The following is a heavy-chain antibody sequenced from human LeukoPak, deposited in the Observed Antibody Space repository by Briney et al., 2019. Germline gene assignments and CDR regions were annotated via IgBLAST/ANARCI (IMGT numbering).Heavy chain of an antibody. CDR1: GGSISSGGYS. CDR3: ARGGYSGYD. V-gene: IGHV4-30-2*01. Sequence: SQTLSLTCAVSGGSISSGGYSWSWLRQPPGKGLEWVGYIYHTGSTYYNPSLKSRLTISVDRSKNQFSLKLSSVTAADTAVYYCARGGYSGYDWGQGTLVTVSS. CDR2: IYHTGST. J-gene: IGHJ4*02. D-gene: IGHD5-12*01.